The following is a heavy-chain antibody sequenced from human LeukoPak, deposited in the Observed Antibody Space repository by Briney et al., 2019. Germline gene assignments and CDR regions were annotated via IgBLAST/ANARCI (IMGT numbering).Heavy chain of an antibody. D-gene: IGHD1-26*01. J-gene: IGHJ5*02. Sequence: SETLSLTCNVTGFSISSGRYYWSWIRQAPGKGLEWIGSIYYPGSTYYNPSLKSRLTISLATSKNQFSLKLSSVTAADTAVYYCARVEGVGASHEDLWGQGILVTVSS. CDR1: GFSISSGRYY. V-gene: IGHV4-39*07. CDR2: IYYPGST. CDR3: ARVEGVGASHEDL.